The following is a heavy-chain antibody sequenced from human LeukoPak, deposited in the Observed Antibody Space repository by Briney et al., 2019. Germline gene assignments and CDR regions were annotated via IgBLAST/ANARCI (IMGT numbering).Heavy chain of an antibody. CDR2: IYYSGST. J-gene: IGHJ6*03. D-gene: IGHD1-14*01. CDR1: GGSISSSY. CDR3: ASAIAEDFYYYYMDV. V-gene: IGHV4-59*01. Sequence: PSETLSLTCTVSGGSISSSYWTWIRQPPGKGLKWIGYIYYSGSTNYNPSLKSRVTISVDTSKNPFSLNLSSVTAADTAVYYCASAIAEDFYYYYMDVWGKGTTVTVSS.